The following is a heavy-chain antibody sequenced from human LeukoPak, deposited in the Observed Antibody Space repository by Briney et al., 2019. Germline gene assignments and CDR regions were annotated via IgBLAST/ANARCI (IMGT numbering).Heavy chain of an antibody. CDR1: GFTFSNYR. CDR2: SNAAGSPV. CDR3: ARDRSLSVAGTFDF. Sequence: GGSLRLSCTGSGFTFSNYRMNWVRQAPGKGLEWISYSNAAGSPVSYAESVQGRFTISRDNAKNSLYLEMNSLRDDDTAVYYCARDRSLSVAGTFDFWGQGSLVTVSS. D-gene: IGHD6-19*01. J-gene: IGHJ4*02. V-gene: IGHV3-48*02.